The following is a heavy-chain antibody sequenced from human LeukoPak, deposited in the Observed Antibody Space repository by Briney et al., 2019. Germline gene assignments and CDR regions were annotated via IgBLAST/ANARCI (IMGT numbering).Heavy chain of an antibody. D-gene: IGHD5-24*01. Sequence: ASVKVSCKASGYTFNDYYLHWVRQAPGQGLEWMGWINPNSGGTNYAQTFQGRVTMTRGTSITTAYMELNRLRSDDTAVYYCARIGYNHYFDYWGQGTLVTVSS. V-gene: IGHV1-2*02. CDR3: ARIGYNHYFDY. CDR2: INPNSGGT. CDR1: GYTFNDYY. J-gene: IGHJ4*02.